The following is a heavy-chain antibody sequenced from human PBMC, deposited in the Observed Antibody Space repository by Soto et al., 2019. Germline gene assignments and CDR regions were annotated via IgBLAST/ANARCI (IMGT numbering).Heavy chain of an antibody. CDR3: ARNSAVGAWFSALDY. J-gene: IGHJ4*02. V-gene: IGHV1-69*13. Sequence: GASVKVSCKASGGTFSSYAISWVRQAPGQGLEWMGGIIPIFGTANYAQKFQGRVTVTADESTSTAYMELSSLRSEDTAVYYCARNSAVGAWFSALDYWGQGTLVTVS. CDR2: IIPIFGTA. CDR1: GGTFSSYA. D-gene: IGHD1-26*01.